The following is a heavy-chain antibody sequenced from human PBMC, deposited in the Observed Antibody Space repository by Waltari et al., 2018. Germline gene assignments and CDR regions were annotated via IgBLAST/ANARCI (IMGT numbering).Heavy chain of an antibody. Sequence: HLVESGGGSVQPGGSLRPACGVSGFTVRNFWMRWVRQAPGKGLEWVASIKQDGSEKQYVDSVKGRFTVSRDNAKNSLYLQMNTLGAEDTAVYYCTTLSVTKTSDYWGQGTLVTVS. J-gene: IGHJ4*02. D-gene: IGHD4-4*01. CDR1: GFTVRNFW. CDR3: TTLSVTKTSDY. CDR2: IKQDGSEK. V-gene: IGHV3-7*01.